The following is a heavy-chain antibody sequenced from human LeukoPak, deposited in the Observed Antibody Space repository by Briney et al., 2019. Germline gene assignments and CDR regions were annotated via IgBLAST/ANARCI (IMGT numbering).Heavy chain of an antibody. D-gene: IGHD3-22*01. CDR3: ARESHKFGSSGYYPDAFDI. J-gene: IGHJ3*02. Sequence: GGSLRLSCAASGFTFSSYAMTWVRQAPGKGLEWVSGISGSGGTTYHADSVKGRFTISRDNAKKSLYLQMHSLRAEDTAVYYCARESHKFGSSGYYPDAFDIWGQGTMVTVSS. CDR1: GFTFSSYA. CDR2: ISGSGGTT. V-gene: IGHV3-23*01.